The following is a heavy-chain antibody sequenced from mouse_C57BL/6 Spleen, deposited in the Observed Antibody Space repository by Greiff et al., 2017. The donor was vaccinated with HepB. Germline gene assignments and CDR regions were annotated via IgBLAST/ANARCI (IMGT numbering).Heavy chain of an antibody. Sequence: VHVKQSGPELVKPGASVKISCKASGYSFTGYYMHWVKQSHGNILDWIGYIYPYNGVSSYNQKFKGKATLTVDKSSSTAYMELRSLTSEDSAVYYCARGYYCSSYWYFDVWGTGTTVTVSS. V-gene: IGHV1-31*01. CDR3: ARGYYCSSYWYFDV. CDR2: IYPYNGVS. J-gene: IGHJ1*03. CDR1: GYSFTGYY. D-gene: IGHD1-1*01.